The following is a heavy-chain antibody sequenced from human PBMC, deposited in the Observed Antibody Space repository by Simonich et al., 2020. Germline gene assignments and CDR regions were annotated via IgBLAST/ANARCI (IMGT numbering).Heavy chain of an antibody. CDR2: ISSSSSYI. V-gene: IGHV3-21*01. Sequence: EVQLVESGGGLVKPGGSLRLSCAASVFTFSSYSMNWVRQAPGKGLEWVSSISSSSSYIDYADSVKGRFTISRDNAKNSLYLQMNSLRAEDTAVYYCARDVDTAMVFDYWGQGTLVTVSS. CDR1: VFTFSSYS. CDR3: ARDVDTAMVFDY. J-gene: IGHJ4*02. D-gene: IGHD5-18*01.